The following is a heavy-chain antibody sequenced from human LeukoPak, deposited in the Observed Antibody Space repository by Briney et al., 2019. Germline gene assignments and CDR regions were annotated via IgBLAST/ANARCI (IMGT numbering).Heavy chain of an antibody. CDR3: ARHDSSSWYYYYYGMDV. Sequence: SGTLSLTCTVSGGSISSYYWSWIRQPPGKGLEWIGYIYYSGSTNYNPSLKSRVTISVDTSKNQFSLKLSSVTAADTAVYYCARHDSSSWYYYYYGMDVWGQGTTVTVSS. CDR1: GGSISSYY. D-gene: IGHD6-13*01. V-gene: IGHV4-59*08. J-gene: IGHJ6*02. CDR2: IYYSGST.